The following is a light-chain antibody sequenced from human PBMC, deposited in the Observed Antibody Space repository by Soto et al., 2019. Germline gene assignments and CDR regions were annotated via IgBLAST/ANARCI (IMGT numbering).Light chain of an antibody. Sequence: QSVLTQPTSVSGTPGQRVTISCSGSSSNIGTNTVIWYQQLPGAAPKLLIYSDNQRPSGVPDRFSGSKSGTSASLAISGLQSEDEADYYCAAWDVSLVVFGGGTKLTVL. CDR2: SDN. CDR3: AAWDVSLVV. J-gene: IGLJ2*01. CDR1: SSNIGTNT. V-gene: IGLV1-44*01.